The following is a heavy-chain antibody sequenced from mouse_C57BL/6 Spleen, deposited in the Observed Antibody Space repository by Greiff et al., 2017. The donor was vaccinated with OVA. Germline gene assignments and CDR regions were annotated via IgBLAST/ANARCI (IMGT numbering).Heavy chain of an antibody. CDR3: ARRPSAGDYDGFAY. CDR2: ISSGGSYT. V-gene: IGHV5-6*02. Sequence: EVMLVESGGDLVKPGGSLKLSCAASGFTFSSYGMSWVRQTPDKRLEWVATISSGGSYTYYPDSVKGRFTISRDNAKNTLYLQMSSLKSEDTAMYYCARRPSAGDYDGFAYWGQGTLVTVSA. CDR1: GFTFSSYG. J-gene: IGHJ3*01. D-gene: IGHD2-4*01.